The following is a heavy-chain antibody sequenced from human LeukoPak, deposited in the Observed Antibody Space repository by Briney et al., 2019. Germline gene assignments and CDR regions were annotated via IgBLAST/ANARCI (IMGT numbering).Heavy chain of an antibody. CDR2: ISWNSGSI. CDR3: AKADYYGSGSPGAFDI. V-gene: IGHV3-9*01. D-gene: IGHD3-10*01. J-gene: IGHJ3*02. CDR1: GFTFDDYA. Sequence: SVRLSCAACGFTFDDYAMHWVRQARGKGLEGVSGISWNSGSIGYADSVKGRFTISRDNAKNSLYLQMNRLRAEDTALYYCAKADYYGSGSPGAFDIWGQGTMVTVSS.